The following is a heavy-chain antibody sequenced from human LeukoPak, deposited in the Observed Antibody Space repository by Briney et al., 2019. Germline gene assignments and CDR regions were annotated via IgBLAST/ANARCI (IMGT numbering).Heavy chain of an antibody. CDR1: GGTFSSYA. CDR2: IIPIFGTG. CDR3: ARDGLWFGELSL. D-gene: IGHD3-10*01. V-gene: IGHV1-69*05. Sequence: GASVTVSCKASGGTFSSYAISWVRQAPGQGLEWMGGIIPIFGTGNYAQKFQGRVTITTDESTSTAYMELSSLRSEDTAVYYCARDGLWFGELSLWGQGTLVTVSS. J-gene: IGHJ4*02.